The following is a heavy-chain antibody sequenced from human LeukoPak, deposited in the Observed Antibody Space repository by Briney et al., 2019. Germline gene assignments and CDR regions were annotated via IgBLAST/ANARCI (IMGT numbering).Heavy chain of an antibody. Sequence: GGSLRLSCVASGFTFSSYAMSWVRQAPGKGLEWVSTISGSGGSTYSADSVKGRFTISRDNAKNSLYLQMNSLRAEDTALYYCARGYCSSTSCRRFDYWGQGTLVTVSS. CDR1: GFTFSSYA. J-gene: IGHJ4*02. D-gene: IGHD2-2*01. V-gene: IGHV3-23*01. CDR2: ISGSGGST. CDR3: ARGYCSSTSCRRFDY.